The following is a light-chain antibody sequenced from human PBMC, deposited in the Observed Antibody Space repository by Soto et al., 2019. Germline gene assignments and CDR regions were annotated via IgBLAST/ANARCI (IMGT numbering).Light chain of an antibody. CDR2: DAF. Sequence: ESVLTQSPATLSLSPGERATLSCRASPSVSNSLAWYQHKPGQVPRLLIYDAFNRATGVPTRFSGSGSGTDFTLTISSLEPEDFAVYYCQQRNRWPPVTFGGGTRVEIK. J-gene: IGKJ4*01. CDR3: QQRNRWPPVT. CDR1: PSVSNS. V-gene: IGKV3-11*01.